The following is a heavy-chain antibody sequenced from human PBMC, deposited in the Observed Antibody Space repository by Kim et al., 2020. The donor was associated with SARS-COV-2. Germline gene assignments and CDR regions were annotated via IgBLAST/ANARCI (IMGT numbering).Heavy chain of an antibody. D-gene: IGHD3-10*01. CDR2: T. CDR3: TRRYYGSGTDY. J-gene: IGHJ4*02. V-gene: IGHV3-73*01. Sequence: TAYAASVKGRFTISRDDSKNTAYLQMNSLKTEDTAVYYCTRRYYGSGTDYWGQGTLVTVSS.